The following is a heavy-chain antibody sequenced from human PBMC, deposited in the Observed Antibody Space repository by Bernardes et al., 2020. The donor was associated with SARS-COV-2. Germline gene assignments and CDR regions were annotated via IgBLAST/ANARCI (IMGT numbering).Heavy chain of an antibody. CDR3: ARGGIMVRGVTPPMDV. J-gene: IGHJ6*02. CDR2: IYFSGFT. Sequence: PEPLSLTCTVSGASISSSTYYWGWVRQSPEKGLEWIGSIYFSGFTYYNPSLESRVTMSIDRSKNQFSLNLTSVTATDTSVYYCARGGIMVRGVTPPMDVWGQGTTVIVS. V-gene: IGHV4-39*01. CDR1: GASISSSTYY. D-gene: IGHD3-10*01.